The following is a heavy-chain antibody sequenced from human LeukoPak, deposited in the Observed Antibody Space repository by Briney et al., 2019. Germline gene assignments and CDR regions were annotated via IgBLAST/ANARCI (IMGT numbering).Heavy chain of an antibody. CDR1: GYSFTSYW. D-gene: IGHD4-11*01. V-gene: IGHV5-51*01. J-gene: IGHJ4*02. CDR3: ARMYGYSNFYFDY. CDR2: IYPGDSDT. Sequence: GESLKISCKGSGYSFTSYWIGWVRQLPGKGLEWMGIIYPGDSDTRYSPSFQGQVTISADKSISTAYLQWSSLKASDTAMFHCARMYGYSNFYFDYWGQGTLVTVSS.